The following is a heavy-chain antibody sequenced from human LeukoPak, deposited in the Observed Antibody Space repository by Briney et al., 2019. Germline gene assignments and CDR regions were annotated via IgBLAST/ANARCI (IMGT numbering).Heavy chain of an antibody. J-gene: IGHJ3*02. V-gene: IGHV4-30-4*08. Sequence: SETLSLTCTVSGGSISSGGYYWSWIRQHPGKGLEWIGYIYYSGSTYYNPSLKSRVTISVDTSKNQFSLKLSSVTAADTAVYYCASRTTRITMIVVAMGAFDIWGQGTMVTVSS. CDR3: ASRTTRITMIVVAMGAFDI. CDR1: GGSISSGGYY. CDR2: IYYSGST. D-gene: IGHD3-22*01.